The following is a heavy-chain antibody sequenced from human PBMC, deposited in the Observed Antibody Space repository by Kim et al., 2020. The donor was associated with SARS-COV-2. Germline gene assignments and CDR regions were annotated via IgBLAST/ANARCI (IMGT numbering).Heavy chain of an antibody. J-gene: IGHJ4*02. Sequence: GGSLRLSCTVSGFTFSNYAMSWVRQAPGKGLEWVSTVVGGDSDTYYASSVKGRFTISRDNSKNTLYLQMNNLRVEDTALYYCAKGDDFHGSGRGIYYLDYSGQRTLVTVSS. CDR1: GFTFSNYA. V-gene: IGHV3-23*01. D-gene: IGHD3-10*01. CDR3: AKGDDFHGSGRGIYYLDY. CDR2: VVGGDSDT.